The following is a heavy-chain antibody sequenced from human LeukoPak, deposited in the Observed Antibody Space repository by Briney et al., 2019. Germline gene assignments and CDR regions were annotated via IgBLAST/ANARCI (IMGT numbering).Heavy chain of an antibody. Sequence: KPSETLSVTCTVSGGSISSSTYYWGWIRQPPGKGLEWIASIYYSGSTYYSPFLKSRFTISVATSKHQYSLKLSSVPAADTAVYCCARQPYDCWSNFWGQGTLVSVCS. CDR1: GGSISSSTYY. J-gene: IGHJ4*02. V-gene: IGHV4-39*01. D-gene: IGHD3-3*01. CDR3: ARQPYDCWSNF. CDR2: IYYSGST.